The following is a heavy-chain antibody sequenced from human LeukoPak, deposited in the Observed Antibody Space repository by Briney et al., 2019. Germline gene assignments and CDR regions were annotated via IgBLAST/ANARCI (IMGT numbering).Heavy chain of an antibody. CDR1: GFTFSSYS. V-gene: IGHV3-21*01. Sequence: GGSLRLSCAASGFTFSSYSMNWVRQAPGRGLEWVSSISSNSSYIYYADSVKGRFTISRDNAKNSLYLQMNSLRAEDTAVYYCARGGVGYNYAYWGQGTLVTVSS. CDR2: ISSNSSYI. D-gene: IGHD5-24*01. J-gene: IGHJ4*02. CDR3: ARGGVGYNYAY.